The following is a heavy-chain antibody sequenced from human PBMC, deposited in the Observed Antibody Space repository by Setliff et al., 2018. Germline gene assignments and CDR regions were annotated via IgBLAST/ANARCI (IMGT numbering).Heavy chain of an antibody. V-gene: IGHV3-74*01. Sequence: PGGSLRLSCTASGFMFNSYGMHWVRQAPGKGLEWISYLNNDGTTYEDSVKGRFTISRDNAKNTLYLQMNGLRAEDTAVYYCARAHSSTLSVHDYWGQGTLVTVSS. CDR2: LNNDGT. CDR3: ARAHSSTLSVHDY. J-gene: IGHJ4*02. CDR1: GFMFNSYG. D-gene: IGHD2-2*01.